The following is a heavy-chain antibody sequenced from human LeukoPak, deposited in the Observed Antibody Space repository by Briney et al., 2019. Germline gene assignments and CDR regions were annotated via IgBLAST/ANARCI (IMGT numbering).Heavy chain of an antibody. CDR1: GGSISSSNW. Sequence: PSGTLSLTCAVSGGSISSSNWWSWVRQPPGKGLEWIGEIYHSGSTNYNPSLKSRVTISVDKSKNQFSLKLSSVTAADTAVYYCARARDVSGYCSGGSCYSVGYFDYWGQGTLVTVSS. D-gene: IGHD2-15*01. CDR2: IYHSGST. V-gene: IGHV4-4*02. CDR3: ARARDVSGYCSGGSCYSVGYFDY. J-gene: IGHJ4*02.